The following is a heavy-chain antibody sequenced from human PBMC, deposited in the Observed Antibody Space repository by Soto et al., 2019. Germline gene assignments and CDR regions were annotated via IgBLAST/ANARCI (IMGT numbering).Heavy chain of an antibody. CDR3: AGRGGAVVGLYHCDC. V-gene: IGHV2-5*01. CDR1: GFSLSTTGVG. J-gene: IGHJ4*02. CDR2: IYWHDDK. D-gene: IGHD6-19*01. Sequence: SGPTLVDPTQTLTLTFTFSGFSLSTTGVGVSWIRQPPGKPLEWLALIYWHDDKRYSPSLKSRLTITHDNPKHQVVLTPSNQDPVDTATCYAAGRGGAVVGLYHCDCSGQVALITVS.